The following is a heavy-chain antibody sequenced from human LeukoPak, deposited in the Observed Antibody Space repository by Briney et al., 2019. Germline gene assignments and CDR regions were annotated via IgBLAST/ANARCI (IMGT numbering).Heavy chain of an antibody. CDR2: IRNSGNTI. D-gene: IGHD2-15*01. J-gene: IGHJ5*01. Sequence: GGSLRLSCAVSGFTLSSYNMNWVRQAPGKGLEWVSYIRNSGNTIYYADSLKGRFTISRDNAKKSVYLQMNSLRAEDTAVYYCARGALDAATPFDSWGQGTLVTVSS. CDR3: ARGALDAATPFDS. V-gene: IGHV3-48*04. CDR1: GFTLSSYN.